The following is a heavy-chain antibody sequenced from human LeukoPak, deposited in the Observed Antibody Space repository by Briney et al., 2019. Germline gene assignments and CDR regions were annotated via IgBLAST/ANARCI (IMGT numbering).Heavy chain of an antibody. Sequence: GGSLRLSCAASGFTFSSCGMHWVRQAPGKGLEWVAVIWYDGSNKYYADSVKGRFTISRDNSKNTLYLQMNSLRAEDTAVYYCARSAIEVVIMTDYWGQGTLVTVSS. CDR2: IWYDGSNK. D-gene: IGHD3-3*01. CDR3: ARSAIEVVIMTDY. CDR1: GFTFSSCG. V-gene: IGHV3-33*01. J-gene: IGHJ4*02.